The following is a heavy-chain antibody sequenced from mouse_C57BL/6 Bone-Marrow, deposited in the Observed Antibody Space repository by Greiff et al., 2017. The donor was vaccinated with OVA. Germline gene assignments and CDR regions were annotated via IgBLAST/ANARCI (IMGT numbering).Heavy chain of an antibody. D-gene: IGHD2-14*01. Sequence: VQLVESGPGLVAPSQSLSITCTVSGFSLTSYAISWVRQPPGKGLEWLGVIWPGGGTNYNSALNSRLSISKDNSKSQVFLKMNSLQTDDTARYYCARGVPSPYWYFDGWGTGTTVTVSS. J-gene: IGHJ1*03. CDR3: ARGVPSPYWYFDG. CDR1: GFSLTSYA. V-gene: IGHV2-9-1*01. CDR2: IWPGGGT.